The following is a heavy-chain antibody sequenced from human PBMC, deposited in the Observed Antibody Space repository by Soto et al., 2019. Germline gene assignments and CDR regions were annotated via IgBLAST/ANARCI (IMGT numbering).Heavy chain of an antibody. J-gene: IGHJ6*02. Sequence: RLSCAASGFTFSSYWMHWVRQAPGKGLVWVSRINSDGSSTSYADSVKGRFTISRDNAKNTLYLQMNSLRAEDTAVYYCARDYRDSGYDSAGMDVWGQGTTGTVSS. V-gene: IGHV3-74*01. CDR1: GFTFSSYW. CDR3: ARDYRDSGYDSAGMDV. D-gene: IGHD5-12*01. CDR2: INSDGSST.